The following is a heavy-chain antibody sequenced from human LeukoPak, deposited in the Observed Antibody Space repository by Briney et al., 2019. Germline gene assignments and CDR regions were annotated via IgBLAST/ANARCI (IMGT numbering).Heavy chain of an antibody. CDR2: MNPNSGGT. Sequence: ASVKVSCKASGYTFTSYDINWVRQATGQGLEWMGWMNPNSGGTNYAQKFQGRVTMTRDTSISTAYMELSRLRSDGTAVYYCARDRGDFWSGYSFGYYYYYGMDVWGQGTTVTVSS. J-gene: IGHJ6*02. CDR1: GYTFTSYD. V-gene: IGHV1-2*02. D-gene: IGHD3-3*01. CDR3: ARDRGDFWSGYSFGYYYYYGMDV.